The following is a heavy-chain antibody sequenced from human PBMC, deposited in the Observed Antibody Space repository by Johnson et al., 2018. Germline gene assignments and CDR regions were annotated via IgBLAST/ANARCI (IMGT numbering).Heavy chain of an antibody. CDR3: AKDIAPFVCSSTSCYTGGDAFDI. CDR2: IYSGGST. Sequence: VQLVESGGGLVQPGGSLRLSCAASGFTVSSNYMSWVRQAPGKGLEWVSVIYSGGSTYYEDTVQGRFTLSKANSKNTLYLQMNSLRAEGKALDYCAKDIAPFVCSSTSCYTGGDAFDIWGQGTMVTVSS. D-gene: IGHD2-2*02. CDR1: GFTVSSNY. V-gene: IGHV3-66*02. J-gene: IGHJ3*02.